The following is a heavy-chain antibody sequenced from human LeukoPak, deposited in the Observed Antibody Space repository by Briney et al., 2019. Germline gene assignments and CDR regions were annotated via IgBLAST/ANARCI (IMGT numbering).Heavy chain of an antibody. CDR2: INPSGGST. Sequence: GASVKVSCKASGYTFTSYYMHWVRQAPGQGLEWMGIINPSGGSTSYAQKFQGRVTMTRDTSTSTVYMELSSLRSEDTAVYYCARDITVELPGGYFDYWGQGTLVTVSS. J-gene: IGHJ4*02. CDR1: GYTFTSYY. V-gene: IGHV1-46*01. CDR3: ARDITVELPGGYFDY. D-gene: IGHD4-23*01.